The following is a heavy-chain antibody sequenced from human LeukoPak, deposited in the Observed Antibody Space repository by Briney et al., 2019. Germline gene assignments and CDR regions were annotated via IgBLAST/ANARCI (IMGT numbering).Heavy chain of an antibody. V-gene: IGHV3-23*01. Sequence: GGSLRLSCAASGFTFSSYAMSWVRQAPGKGLEWVSAISGSGGSTYSADSVKGRFTISRDNSKNTLYLQMNSLRAEDTAVYYCAKDPGDYVFYYYYGMDVWGQGTTVTVSS. D-gene: IGHD4-17*01. J-gene: IGHJ6*02. CDR3: AKDPGDYVFYYYYGMDV. CDR2: ISGSGGST. CDR1: GFTFSSYA.